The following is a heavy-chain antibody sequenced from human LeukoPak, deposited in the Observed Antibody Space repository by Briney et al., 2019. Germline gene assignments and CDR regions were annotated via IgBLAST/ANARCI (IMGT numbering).Heavy chain of an antibody. CDR2: ISGSGDNT. CDR1: GFTFSRYP. J-gene: IGHJ4*02. D-gene: IGHD6-6*01. CDR3: AKGQGRGARPDDF. V-gene: IGHV3-23*01. Sequence: GESLRLSCSASGFTFSRYPMTWVRQVPGKGLEWVSAISGSGDNTHYADSVMGRFTISRDNSRDTVYLQMNSLRVEDTAVYYCAKGQGRGARPDDFWGQGTLVTVSS.